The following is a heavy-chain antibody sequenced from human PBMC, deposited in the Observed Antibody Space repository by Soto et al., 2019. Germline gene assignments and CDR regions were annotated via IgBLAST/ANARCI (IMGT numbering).Heavy chain of an antibody. CDR1: YYTFTIYG. CDR2: ASAYTAKT. Sequence: ASVXVSFKASYYTFTIYGFTCFRQAPGQGLECMWWASAYTAKTNYAQKLQGRVTMTTDTSTRTAYMELRSLRSDDTAIYYCARVQVDATSKPQNAFESWGQGTLV. CDR3: ARVQVDATSKPQNAFES. V-gene: IGHV1-18*01. J-gene: IGHJ5*01. D-gene: IGHD1-26*01.